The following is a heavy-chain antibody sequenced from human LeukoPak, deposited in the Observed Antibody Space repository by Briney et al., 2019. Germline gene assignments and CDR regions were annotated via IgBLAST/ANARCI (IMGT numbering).Heavy chain of an antibody. CDR3: ARKGSIEYDILTGYYAGWFDP. J-gene: IGHJ5*02. CDR1: GGSISSGGYY. CDR2: IYHSGST. Sequence: SQTLSLTCTVSGGSISSGGYYWSWIRQPPGKGLEWIGYIYHSGSTSYNPSLKSRVTISVDRAKNQFSLKLSSVTAADTARYYCARKGSIEYDILTGYYAGWFDPWGQGTLVTVSS. V-gene: IGHV4-30-2*01. D-gene: IGHD3-9*01.